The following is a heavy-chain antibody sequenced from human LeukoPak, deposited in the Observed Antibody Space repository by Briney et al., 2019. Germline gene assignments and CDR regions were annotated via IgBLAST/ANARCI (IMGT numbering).Heavy chain of an antibody. Sequence: SVKVSCKASGGTFSSYTISWVRQAPGQGGEWMGRIIPILGIANYEQKFQGRVTITADNSTSPAYLDLSSLSSEGTAVYYCASSTPPLRFLEWLSPGDYYYYMDVWGKGTTVTVSS. D-gene: IGHD3-3*01. CDR1: GGTFSSYT. CDR2: IIPILGIA. V-gene: IGHV1-69*02. J-gene: IGHJ6*03. CDR3: ASSTPPLRFLEWLSPGDYYYYMDV.